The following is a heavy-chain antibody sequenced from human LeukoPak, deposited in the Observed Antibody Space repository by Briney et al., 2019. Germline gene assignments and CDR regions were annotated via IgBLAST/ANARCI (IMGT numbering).Heavy chain of an antibody. CDR3: ASGTPTVTSLGY. Sequence: SETLSFTCTVSGGSISSYFWTWIRQPPGKGLEWIGYIYYSGSTNHNPSLKSRVTISVDTSKNQFSLKLSSVTAADTAVYYCASGTPTVTSLGYWGQGTLVTVSS. D-gene: IGHD4-17*01. V-gene: IGHV4-59*01. CDR2: IYYSGST. CDR1: GGSISSYF. J-gene: IGHJ4*02.